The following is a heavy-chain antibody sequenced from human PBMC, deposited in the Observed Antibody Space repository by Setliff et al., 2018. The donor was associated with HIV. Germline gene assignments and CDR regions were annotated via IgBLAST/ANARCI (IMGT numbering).Heavy chain of an antibody. CDR1: GFTFSNYA. D-gene: IGHD3-16*01. J-gene: IGHJ4*02. CDR2: IAYDGSNK. Sequence: GGSLRLSCTASGFTFSNYAMHWLRQAPGKGLEWVAVIAYDGSNKHHADSVKGRFTISRDNAKNSLYLQMNSLRAEDTAVYYCARSGMITFGGAEDYWGQGTLVTVSS. V-gene: IGHV3-30*04. CDR3: ARSGMITFGGAEDY.